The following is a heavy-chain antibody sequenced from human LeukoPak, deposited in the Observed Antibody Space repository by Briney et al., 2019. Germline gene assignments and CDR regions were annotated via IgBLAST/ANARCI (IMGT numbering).Heavy chain of an antibody. Sequence: GGSLRLSCAASGFTFTTYAMSWVRQAPGQGLEWVSGISGSGRSTFYADSVKGRFTISRDNSKNTLYLQMNSLRAKDTDVYYCTNRVKTTMVVYWGQETLVTVSS. J-gene: IGHJ4*02. CDR2: ISGSGRST. CDR3: TNRVKTTMVVY. CDR1: GFTFTTYA. V-gene: IGHV3-23*01. D-gene: IGHD4/OR15-4a*01.